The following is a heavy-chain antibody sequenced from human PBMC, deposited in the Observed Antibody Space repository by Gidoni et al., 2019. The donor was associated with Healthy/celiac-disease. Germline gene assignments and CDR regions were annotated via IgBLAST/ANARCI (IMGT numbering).Heavy chain of an antibody. J-gene: IGHJ5*02. CDR3: ARGGYDYVGWFDP. Sequence: QLQLQESGPGLVKPSETLSLTCTVSGGSISSSSYYGGWIRQPPGKGLEWIGSIYYSGSTYYNPSLKSRVTISVDTSKNQFSLKLRSVTAADTAVYYCARGGYDYVGWFDPWGQGTLVTVSS. D-gene: IGHD5-12*01. CDR1: GGSISSSSYY. CDR2: IYYSGST. V-gene: IGHV4-39*07.